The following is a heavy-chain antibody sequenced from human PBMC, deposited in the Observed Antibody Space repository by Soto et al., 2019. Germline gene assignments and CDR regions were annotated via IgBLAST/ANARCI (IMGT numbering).Heavy chain of an antibody. CDR1: VYTSTSYA. CDR3: ARDLVAP. Sequence: GSVKVSCKASVYTSTSYARHWVRQAPGQRLEGMGWINAGNGNTKYSQKFQGRVTITRDTSASTAYMELSSLRSEDTAVYYCARDLVAPWGQETLVTVSS. J-gene: IGHJ5*02. CDR2: INAGNGNT. V-gene: IGHV1-3*01.